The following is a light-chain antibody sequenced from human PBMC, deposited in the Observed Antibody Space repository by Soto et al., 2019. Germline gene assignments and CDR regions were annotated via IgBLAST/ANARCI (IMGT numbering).Light chain of an antibody. CDR3: QQTYKIPFT. V-gene: IGKV1-39*01. CDR2: GAF. CDR1: QSINSY. Sequence: DIQITQSPSSLSASVGDRITITCRSSQSINSYLNWYQQKPGQAPELLIFGAFNLQSGVPSRFSGSGSGTDFTLTISSLRPEDFATYSCQQTYKIPFTFAQGTRLEIK. J-gene: IGKJ5*01.